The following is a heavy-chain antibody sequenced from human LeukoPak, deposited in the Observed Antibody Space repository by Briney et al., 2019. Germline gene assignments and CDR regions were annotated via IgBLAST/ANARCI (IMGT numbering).Heavy chain of an antibody. CDR2: IGDTGDDT. Sequence: GGSLRLSCTASGFTFSSYGMTWVRQAPGKGLEWVSSIGDTGDDTFYADSVKGRFTISRDNSKNTLYLQLNSLRDEDTAVYYCAKDGVSYDRRWDWFDPWGQGTLLTVSS. J-gene: IGHJ5*02. D-gene: IGHD3-16*01. CDR3: AKDGVSYDRRWDWFDP. CDR1: GFTFSSYG. V-gene: IGHV3-23*01.